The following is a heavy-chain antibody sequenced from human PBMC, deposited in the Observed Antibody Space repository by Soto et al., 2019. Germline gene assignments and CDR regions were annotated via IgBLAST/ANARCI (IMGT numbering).Heavy chain of an antibody. CDR2: MNPNSGNT. V-gene: IGHV1-8*01. D-gene: IGHD3-3*01. CDR3: ARDSWMSSLLRFLEALGY. CDR1: GYTFTSYD. Sequence: ASVKVSCKASGYTFTSYDINSVRQATGQGLEWMGWMNPNSGNTGYAQKFQGRVTMTRNTSISTAYMELSSLRSEDTAVYYCARDSWMSSLLRFLEALGYWGQGTLVTVSS. J-gene: IGHJ4*02.